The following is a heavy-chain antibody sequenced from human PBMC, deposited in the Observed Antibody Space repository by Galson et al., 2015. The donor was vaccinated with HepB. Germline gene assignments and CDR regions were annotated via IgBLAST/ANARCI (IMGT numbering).Heavy chain of an antibody. Sequence: CAISGDSVSRNSAVWNWIRQSPSRGLEWLGRTYYRSKWSHDYALSVKSRVTINPDTSKNQFSLQLNSVTPEDTAVYYCARENSGWFVEGNSGMDVWGQGTTVIVSS. CDR2: TYYRSKWSH. CDR3: ARENSGWFVEGNSGMDV. J-gene: IGHJ6*02. CDR1: GDSVSRNSAV. D-gene: IGHD6-19*01. V-gene: IGHV6-1*01.